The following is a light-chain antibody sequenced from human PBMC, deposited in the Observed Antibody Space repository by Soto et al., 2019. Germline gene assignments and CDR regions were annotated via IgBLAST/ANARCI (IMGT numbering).Light chain of an antibody. V-gene: IGLV1-40*01. CDR3: QSYDSRLSETV. CDR2: GNT. CDR1: GSNIGAGSD. J-gene: IGLJ3*02. Sequence: QSVLTQPPSVSGAPGQRVTISCTGSGSNIGAGSDVHWYQQVPGTAPKLLIFGNTNRPSGVPRRFSGSKSGTSASLAITGLQAEDEADYYCQSYDSRLSETVFGGGTQLTVL.